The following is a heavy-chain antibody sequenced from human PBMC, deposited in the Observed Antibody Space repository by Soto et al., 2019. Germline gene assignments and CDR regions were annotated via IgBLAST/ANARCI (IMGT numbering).Heavy chain of an antibody. CDR2: IWFDGSNK. CDR1: GFSFSTYC. CDR3: ARDNSASGGYYYFDY. D-gene: IGHD3-22*01. J-gene: IGHJ4*02. V-gene: IGHV3-33*01. Sequence: XESLSLSCAASGFSFSTYCMHWVRQAPGKGLECVAVIWFDGSNKQYADSVKGRFTISRDNSKNTLYLQMNSLIVEDTAVYYCARDNSASGGYYYFDYWGQGTLVTVSS.